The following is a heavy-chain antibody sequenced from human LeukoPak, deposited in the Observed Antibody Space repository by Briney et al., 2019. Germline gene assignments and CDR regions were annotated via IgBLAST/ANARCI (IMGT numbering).Heavy chain of an antibody. J-gene: IGHJ4*02. Sequence: GGSLRLSCAASGFTFSSYSMNWCRQAPGEEREGVSSISSSSSYIYYADSVKDRFTISRDNAKNSLYLQMNTLRAQDTAVYYCARDLTGTFTFDYWGQGTLVTVPS. V-gene: IGHV3-21*01. D-gene: IGHD1-7*01. CDR3: ARDLTGTFTFDY. CDR2: ISSSSSYI. CDR1: GFTFSSYS.